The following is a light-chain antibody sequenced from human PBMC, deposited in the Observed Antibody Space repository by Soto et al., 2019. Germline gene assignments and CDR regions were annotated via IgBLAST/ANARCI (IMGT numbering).Light chain of an antibody. V-gene: IGLV2-23*01. CDR1: SSDVGSYNL. CDR2: EGS. Sequence: QSALTQPASVSGSPGQSITISCTGTSSDVGSYNLVSWYQQHPGKAPKLMIYEGSKRPSGVSNRFSGSKSGNTASLTISGLQAEDEADYYCCSYAGSSTYVFGQGTKV. J-gene: IGLJ1*01. CDR3: CSYAGSSTYV.